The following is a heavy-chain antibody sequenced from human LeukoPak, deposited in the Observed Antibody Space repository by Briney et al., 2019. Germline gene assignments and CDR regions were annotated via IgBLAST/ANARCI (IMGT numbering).Heavy chain of an antibody. V-gene: IGHV4-39*07. Sequence: SETLSPTCTVSGGSVSSGGYSWAWIRQPQGKGLEWIGTLHSSGSTNYGSSLKSRVSMSADSSKNQFSLRLTSVTAADTAVYFCARRSSGWPNNWFDSWGQGTLVTVSS. CDR3: ARRSSGWPNNWFDS. CDR2: LHSSGST. D-gene: IGHD6-19*01. CDR1: GGSVSSGGYS. J-gene: IGHJ5*01.